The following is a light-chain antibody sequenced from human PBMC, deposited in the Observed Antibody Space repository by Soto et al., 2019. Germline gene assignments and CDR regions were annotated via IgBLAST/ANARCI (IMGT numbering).Light chain of an antibody. CDR1: QSVSTN. Sequence: EILMTQSPATLSVSPGERATLSCRASQSVSTNLAWYQQKPGQAPRLLMYGASTRATGIPARFSGSGSGTEFTLTISSLKSEDFAVYYCHKYRNWHPSTFGQGTKLEIK. V-gene: IGKV3-15*01. CDR3: HKYRNWHPST. J-gene: IGKJ2*01. CDR2: GAS.